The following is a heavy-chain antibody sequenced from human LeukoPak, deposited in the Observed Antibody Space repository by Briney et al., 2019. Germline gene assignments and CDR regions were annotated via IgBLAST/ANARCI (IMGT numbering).Heavy chain of an antibody. D-gene: IGHD6-19*01. CDR2: ISGSGGST. CDR1: GFTFSSYA. CDR3: AKDSEVAVARNDY. Sequence: GRSLRLSCAASGFTFSSYAMSSVRQAPGKGLEWVSAISGSGGSTYYADSVKGRFTISRDNSKNTLYLQMNSLRAEDTAVYYCAKDSEVAVARNDYWGQGTLVTVSS. V-gene: IGHV3-23*01. J-gene: IGHJ4*02.